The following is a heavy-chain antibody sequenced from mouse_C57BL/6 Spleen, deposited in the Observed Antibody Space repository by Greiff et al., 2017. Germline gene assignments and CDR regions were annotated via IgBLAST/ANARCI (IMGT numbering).Heavy chain of an antibody. CDR1: GYTFTSYW. CDR3: ARSAGVFDH. V-gene: IGHV1-52*01. J-gene: IGHJ2*01. CDR2: IDPSDSET. Sequence: QVQLQQPGAELVRTGSSVKLSCKACGYTFTSYWMHGVKQRTIQGLEWIGNIDPSDSETHYNQKFKDKATLTVDKSSSTAYMQLSSLTSEASAVYYCARSAGVFDHWGQGTTLTVSS.